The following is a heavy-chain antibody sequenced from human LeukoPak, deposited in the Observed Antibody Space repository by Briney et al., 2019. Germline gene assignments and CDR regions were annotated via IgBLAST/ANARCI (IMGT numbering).Heavy chain of an antibody. CDR1: GGPLSHFY. J-gene: IGHJ6*03. D-gene: IGHD3-10*01. CDR3: ARGGRFYFGSGTDYYFMDV. Sequence: PSETLSLTCTVSGGPLSHFYWSWVRQPPGKALEWIGYVHYNDYTTYNPSLNSRVTISKDPSKNQFSLNLTSVTAADTAVYYCARGGRFYFGSGTDYYFMDVWGIGTTVTVSS. V-gene: IGHV4-59*01. CDR2: VHYNDYT.